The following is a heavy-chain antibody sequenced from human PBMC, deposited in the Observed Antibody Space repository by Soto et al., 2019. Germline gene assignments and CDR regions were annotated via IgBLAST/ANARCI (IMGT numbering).Heavy chain of an antibody. J-gene: IGHJ3*02. Sequence: EVQLLESGGGLVQPGGSLRLSCAASGFTFSSYAMSWVRQAPGKGLEWVSAMSGSGGSTYYADSVKGRFTISRENSKNTMYLQMNSLRAEDTAVYYCTKGVGSGSYGAFDIWGQGTMVTVCS. CDR3: TKGVGSGSYGAFDI. V-gene: IGHV3-23*01. D-gene: IGHD3-10*01. CDR1: GFTFSSYA. CDR2: MSGSGGST.